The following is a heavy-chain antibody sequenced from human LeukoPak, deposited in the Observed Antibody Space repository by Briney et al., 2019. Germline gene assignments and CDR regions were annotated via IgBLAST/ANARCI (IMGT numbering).Heavy chain of an antibody. V-gene: IGHV3-23*01. CDR3: AKDTPTTGYHLDS. J-gene: IGHJ4*02. CDR1: GFAFSSYG. D-gene: IGHD1-1*01. CDR2: IRAGGDNT. Sequence: GGSLRLSCAASGFAFSSYGMSWVRQAPGKGLEWVSGIRAGGDNTYYADSVKGRFTISRDNSENTLYLQINSLRVEDTAVYYCAKDTPTTGYHLDSWGQGTLVTVSS.